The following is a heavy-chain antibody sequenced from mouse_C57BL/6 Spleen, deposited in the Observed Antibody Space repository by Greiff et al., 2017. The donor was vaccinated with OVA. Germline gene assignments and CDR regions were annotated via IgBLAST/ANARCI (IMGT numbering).Heavy chain of an antibody. D-gene: IGHD1-1*01. CDR3: VRQEYYGSSYYAMDY. Sequence: DVMLVESGGGLVQPKGSLKLSCAASGFSFNTYAMNWVRQAPGKGLEWVARIRSKSNNYATYYADSVKDRFTISRDDSESMLYLQMNNLKTEDTAMYYCVRQEYYGSSYYAMDYWGQGTSVTVSS. V-gene: IGHV10-1*01. CDR1: GFSFNTYA. J-gene: IGHJ4*01. CDR2: IRSKSNNYAT.